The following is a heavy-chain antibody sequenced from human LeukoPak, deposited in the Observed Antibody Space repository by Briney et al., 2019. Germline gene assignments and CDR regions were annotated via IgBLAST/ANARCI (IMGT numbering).Heavy chain of an antibody. CDR2: MWYEGGKT. Sequence: GRSLRLSCTPSVFTVTNYCMHWVRHAPGKGLEWVALMWYEGGKTYYTDSVKGRFTISREHPKNTGYLQMNSMRGEDTAVYYCAKERYCSGGACYCGAFNIWSQATVLTV. CDR3: AKERYCSGGACYCGAFNI. D-gene: IGHD2-15*01. J-gene: IGHJ3*02. V-gene: IGHV3-33*06. CDR1: VFTVTNYC.